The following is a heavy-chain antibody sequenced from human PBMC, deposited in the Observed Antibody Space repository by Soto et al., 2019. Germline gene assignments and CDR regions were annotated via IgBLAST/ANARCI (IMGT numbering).Heavy chain of an antibody. D-gene: IGHD3-3*01. CDR2: ISAYNGNT. Sequence: ASVKFSCKASGYTFTSYGISWVRQAPGQGLDCMGWISAYNGNTNYAQKLQGRVTMTTDTSTSTAYMELRSLRSDDTAVYYCARGHYTIFGVVNIRRYYYYGMDVWGQGTTVTVSS. CDR3: ARGHYTIFGVVNIRRYYYYGMDV. CDR1: GYTFTSYG. V-gene: IGHV1-18*04. J-gene: IGHJ6*02.